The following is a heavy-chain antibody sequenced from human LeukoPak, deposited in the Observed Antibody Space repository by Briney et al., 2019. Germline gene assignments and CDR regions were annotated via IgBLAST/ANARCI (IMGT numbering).Heavy chain of an antibody. Sequence: ASVKVSCKASGYTFTSYGISWVRQAPGQGLEWMGWISAYNGNTNYAQKLQGRVTMTTDTSTSTAYMELRSLRSDDTAVYYRARVIAVAGQFDYWGQGTLVTVSS. CDR1: GYTFTSYG. D-gene: IGHD6-19*01. V-gene: IGHV1-18*01. CDR3: ARVIAVAGQFDY. J-gene: IGHJ4*02. CDR2: ISAYNGNT.